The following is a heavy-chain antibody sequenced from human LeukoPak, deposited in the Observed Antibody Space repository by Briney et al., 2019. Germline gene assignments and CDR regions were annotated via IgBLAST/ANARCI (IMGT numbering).Heavy chain of an antibody. CDR1: GYTFTGYY. Sequence: ASVKVSCKASGYTFTGYYMHWVRQAPGQGVEGMGWINPNSGGTNYAQKFQGRVTITSDTSISTAYMELSRLRSDDTAVYYCATDGLLWFGGNFFDYWGQGTLVTVSS. CDR2: INPNSGGT. CDR3: ATDGLLWFGGNFFDY. D-gene: IGHD3-10*01. J-gene: IGHJ4*02. V-gene: IGHV1-2*02.